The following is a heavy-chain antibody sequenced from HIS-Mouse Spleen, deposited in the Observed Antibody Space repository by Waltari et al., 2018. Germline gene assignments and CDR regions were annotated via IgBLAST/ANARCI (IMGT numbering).Heavy chain of an antibody. V-gene: IGHV2-70*15. J-gene: IGHJ4*02. D-gene: IGHD6-19*01. CDR3: ARIAEGYSSGWYAFDY. Sequence: QVTLRESGPALVKPTQTLTLTCTFSGFSLSTSGMCVSWIRQPPGKTLEWLARIDWDDEKYYSTSLKPRLTISQDTSKNQLVLTRANMDPVATATYYCARIAEGYSSGWYAFDYWGQGTLVTVSS. CDR1: GFSLSTSGMC. CDR2: IDWDDEK.